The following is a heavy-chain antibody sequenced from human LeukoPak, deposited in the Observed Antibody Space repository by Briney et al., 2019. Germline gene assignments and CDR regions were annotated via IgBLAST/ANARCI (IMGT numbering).Heavy chain of an antibody. CDR3: ARDHSSGWSNLDY. CDR1: GFTFSSYG. V-gene: IGHV3-33*01. D-gene: IGHD6-13*01. Sequence: GGSLRLPCAASGFTFSSYGMHWVRQAPGKGLEWVAVVWDEGSNKYYADSVKGRFTISRDNSKNTLYLQMNSLRAEDTAVYYCARDHSSGWSNLDYWGQGTLVTV. J-gene: IGHJ4*02. CDR2: VWDEGSNK.